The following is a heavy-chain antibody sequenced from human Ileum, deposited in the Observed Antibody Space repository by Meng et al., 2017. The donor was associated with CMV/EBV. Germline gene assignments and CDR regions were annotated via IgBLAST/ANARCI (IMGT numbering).Heavy chain of an antibody. J-gene: IGHJ6*02. CDR1: GFTFDDYA. CDR2: ISWNSGSI. D-gene: IGHD2-2*01. Sequence: SLKISCAASGFTFDDYAMHWVRQAPGKGLEWVSGISWNSGSIGYADSVKGRFTISRDNSKNTLYLQMNSLRAEDTAVYYCAKDDCSSTSCLSGYYGMDVWGQGTTVTVSS. V-gene: IGHV3-9*01. CDR3: AKDDCSSTSCLSGYYGMDV.